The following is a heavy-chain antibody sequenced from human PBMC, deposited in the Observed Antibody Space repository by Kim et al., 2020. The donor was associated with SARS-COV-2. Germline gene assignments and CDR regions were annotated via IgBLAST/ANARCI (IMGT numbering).Heavy chain of an antibody. Sequence: SVKVSCKASGGTFTSHGYSWVRQAPGQGPEWMGVIIPMSQRTFYAQKFQGRVSITADVATNTAYMELSNLKSEDTAVYYCSKGITPTSFDYWGQGTLVT. CDR3: SKGITPTSFDY. CDR2: IIPMSQRT. D-gene: IGHD1-1*01. V-gene: IGHV1-69*13. CDR1: GGTFTSHG. J-gene: IGHJ4*02.